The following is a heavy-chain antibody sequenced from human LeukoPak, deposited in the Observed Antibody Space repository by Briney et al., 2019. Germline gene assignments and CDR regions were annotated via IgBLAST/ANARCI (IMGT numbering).Heavy chain of an antibody. Sequence: PGGSLRLSCAASGFPFSDYGMYWVRRAPGKGLEWLAVISHDGNNKYYADSVKGRITISRDNSMNTLYLQMNSLRAEDTAVYYCARSRSLGDAFDIWGQGTMVTVSS. CDR2: ISHDGNNK. CDR3: ARSRSLGDAFDI. CDR1: GFPFSDYG. V-gene: IGHV3-30*03. J-gene: IGHJ3*02.